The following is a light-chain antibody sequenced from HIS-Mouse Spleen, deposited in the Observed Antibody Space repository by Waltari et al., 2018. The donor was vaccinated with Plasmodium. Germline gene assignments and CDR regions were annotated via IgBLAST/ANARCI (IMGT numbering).Light chain of an antibody. CDR2: GAS. J-gene: IGKJ3*01. V-gene: IGKV3-15*01. CDR1: QSVSSN. CDR3: QQYNNWSFT. Sequence: DIVMTQSPATLSVSPGDRATLSCRASQSVSSNLAWYQQKPGQAPRLLINGASTRATGIPARFSGSGSGTEFTLTISSLQSEDFAVYYCQQYNNWSFTFGPGTKVDIK.